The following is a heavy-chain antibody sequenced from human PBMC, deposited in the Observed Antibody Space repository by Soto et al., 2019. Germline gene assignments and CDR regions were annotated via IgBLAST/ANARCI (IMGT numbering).Heavy chain of an antibody. V-gene: IGHV1-8*01. D-gene: IGHD6-19*01. CDR1: GYTFTGYD. J-gene: IGHJ4*02. Sequence: VKVSCKAAGYTFTGYDINWGRQAPGQGLEWMGWMNPNSGNTGYAQKFQGRVTMTRNTSISTAYMELSSLRSEDTAVYYCARERAVAGFDCWGQGTLVTVSS. CDR3: ARERAVAGFDC. CDR2: MNPNSGNT.